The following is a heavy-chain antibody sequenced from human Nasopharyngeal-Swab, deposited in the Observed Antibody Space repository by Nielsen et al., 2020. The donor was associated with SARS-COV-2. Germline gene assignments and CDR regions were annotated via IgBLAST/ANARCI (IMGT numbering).Heavy chain of an antibody. CDR2: IYYSGST. Sequence: WIRQPPGKGLEWIGYIYYSGSTYYNLPLKSRVTISVDTSKNQFSLKLSSVTAADTAVYYCARGGYGSGSYHFDYWGQGTLVTVSS. J-gene: IGHJ4*02. D-gene: IGHD3-10*01. CDR3: ARGGYGSGSYHFDY. V-gene: IGHV4-31*02.